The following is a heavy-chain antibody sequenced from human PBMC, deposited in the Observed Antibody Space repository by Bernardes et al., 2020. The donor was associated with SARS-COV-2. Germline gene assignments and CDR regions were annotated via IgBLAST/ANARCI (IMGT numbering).Heavy chain of an antibody. CDR1: GYTFIDYY. CDR3: ARGRWLQADAFDI. V-gene: IGHV1-2*02. Sequence: SVKVSCKASGYTFIDYYIHWVRQAPGQGLEWMGWINPNSGGTNHAQKFQGRVAMTRDLSIGTVYMELSSLRYDDTAVYYCARGRWLQADAFDIWGQGTLVTVSS. D-gene: IGHD6-19*01. J-gene: IGHJ3*02. CDR2: INPNSGGT.